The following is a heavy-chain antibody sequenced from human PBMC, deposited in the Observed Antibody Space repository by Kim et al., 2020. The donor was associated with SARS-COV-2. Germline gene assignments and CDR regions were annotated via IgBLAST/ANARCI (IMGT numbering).Heavy chain of an antibody. CDR1: GFTFSSYA. CDR3: AKIERYSYGPLYYFDY. Sequence: GGSLRLSCAASGFTFSSYAMSWVRQAPGKGLEWVSAISGSGGSTYYADSVKGRFTISRDNSKNTLYLQMNSLRAEDTAVYYCAKIERYSYGPLYYFDYWGQGTLVTVSS. D-gene: IGHD5-18*01. V-gene: IGHV3-23*01. CDR2: ISGSGGST. J-gene: IGHJ4*02.